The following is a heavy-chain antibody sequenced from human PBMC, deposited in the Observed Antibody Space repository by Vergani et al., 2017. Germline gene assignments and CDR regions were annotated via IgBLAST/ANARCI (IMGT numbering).Heavy chain of an antibody. CDR2: IHYDGSHE. CDR1: GFSFSSFG. D-gene: IGHD4-17*01. CDR3: ATIGGHYSVTKENDS. V-gene: IGHV3-30*02. Sequence: QVQLVESGGGVVQPGRSLRLSCAASGFSFSSFGFHWVRQAPGKGLEWVAFIHYDGSHEYYIDSVKGRFTISRDNSKNTLILQMNGLRAEDTAVYYCATIGGHYSVTKENDSWGQGILVTVSS. J-gene: IGHJ4*02.